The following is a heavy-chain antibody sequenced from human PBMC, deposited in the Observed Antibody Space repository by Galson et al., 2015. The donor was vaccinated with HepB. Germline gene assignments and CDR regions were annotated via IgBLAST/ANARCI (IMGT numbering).Heavy chain of an antibody. CDR2: IIPLFGTA. D-gene: IGHD5-18*01. CDR3: AGSQPDTSMVLGY. Sequence: SVKVSCKASGGTFSSYAISWVRHAPGQGLEWMGGIIPLFGTANYAQKFQGRVTITAGKSTSTAHMELSSLRSEDTAVYYCAGSQPDTSMVLGYWGQGTLVTVSS. CDR1: GGTFSSYA. J-gene: IGHJ4*02. V-gene: IGHV1-69*06.